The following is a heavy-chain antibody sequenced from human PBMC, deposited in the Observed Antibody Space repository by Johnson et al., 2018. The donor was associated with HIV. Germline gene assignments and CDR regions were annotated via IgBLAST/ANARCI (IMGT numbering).Heavy chain of an antibody. CDR1: GFTFSSYA. CDR2: LKSRTDGETA. D-gene: IGHD1-26*01. CDR3: TTDVPGGPYYNAFDI. J-gene: IGHJ3*02. V-gene: IGHV3-15*01. Sequence: VQLVESGGGVVQPGRSLRLSCAASGFTFSSYAMHWVRQAPGTGLEWVGRLKSRTDGETADYAAPVKGRFTISRDDSKNTLYLQMNSLKTEDTALYYCTTDVPGGPYYNAFDIWGQGTMVTVSS.